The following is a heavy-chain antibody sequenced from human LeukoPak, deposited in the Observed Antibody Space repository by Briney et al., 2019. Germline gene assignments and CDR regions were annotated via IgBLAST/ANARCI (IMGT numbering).Heavy chain of an antibody. CDR2: IYSGGST. V-gene: IGHV3-53*01. D-gene: IGHD3-10*01. J-gene: IGHJ5*02. CDR3: AKDMLRGATSWFDP. CDR1: GFTVSSNY. Sequence: GGSLRLSCAASGFTVSSNYMSWVRQAPGKGLEWVSVIYSGGSTYYADSVKGRFTISRDNSKNTLYLQMNSLRAEDTAVYYCAKDMLRGATSWFDPWGQGTLVTVSS.